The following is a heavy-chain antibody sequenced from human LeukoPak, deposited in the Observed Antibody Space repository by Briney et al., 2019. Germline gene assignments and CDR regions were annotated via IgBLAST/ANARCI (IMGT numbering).Heavy chain of an antibody. CDR3: AKVSGGGLYYDGMDV. V-gene: IGHV3-23*01. J-gene: IGHJ6*02. Sequence: GGSLRLSCAASGFTFNNYAMDWVRQAPGKGLEWVSVISGSGGTTYYADSVKGRFTISRDSSKNTLYLQMNSLRAEDTAVYYCAKVSGGGLYYDGMDVWGQGTTVTVSS. CDR1: GFTFNNYA. D-gene: IGHD1-14*01. CDR2: ISGSGGTT.